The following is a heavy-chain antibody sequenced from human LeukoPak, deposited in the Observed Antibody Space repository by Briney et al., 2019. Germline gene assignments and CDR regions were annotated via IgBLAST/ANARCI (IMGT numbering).Heavy chain of an antibody. CDR2: INPNVGTT. CDR1: GYTFTSHY. CDR3: ARDFCGDCDSGGWYHFDS. J-gene: IGHJ4*02. D-gene: IGHD2-21*02. V-gene: IGHV1-46*01. Sequence: GASVKVSCKASGYTFTSHYIHWVRQAPGQGLEWMGIINPNVGTTSYAQNFQGRVTMSRDMSTSTVYMDVISLRSDDTAVYYCARDFCGDCDSGGWYHFDSWGQGTLVTVSS.